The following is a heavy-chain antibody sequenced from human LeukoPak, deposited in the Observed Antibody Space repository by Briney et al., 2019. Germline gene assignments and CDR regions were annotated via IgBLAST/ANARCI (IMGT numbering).Heavy chain of an antibody. Sequence: PGGSLRLSCAAYGFTFKTYGMHWVRQAPGKGLEWVAVIIYDGSNKYYADSVKGRFTISRDNSKNTLYLQMSSLRAEDTAVYYCARAPGYGAAYYFDYWGQGTLVTVSS. D-gene: IGHD1-1*01. CDR3: ARAPGYGAAYYFDY. CDR1: GFTFKTYG. CDR2: IIYDGSNK. V-gene: IGHV3-30*03. J-gene: IGHJ4*02.